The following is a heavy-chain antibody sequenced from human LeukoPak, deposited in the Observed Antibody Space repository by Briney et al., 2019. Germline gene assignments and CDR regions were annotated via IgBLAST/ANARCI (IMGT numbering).Heavy chain of an antibody. CDR1: GFTFGDYG. Sequence: GGSLRFSCAASGFTFGDYGMTWVRQAPGKGLELVSGINWNGGGIAYAVSVKGRFTVSRDNAKTSLDLQMNSLRAEDTAFYHCARRSNRYSYGSNFDYWGQGTLVTVSS. CDR2: INWNGGGI. CDR3: ARRSNRYSYGSNFDY. V-gene: IGHV3-20*01. J-gene: IGHJ4*02. D-gene: IGHD5-18*01.